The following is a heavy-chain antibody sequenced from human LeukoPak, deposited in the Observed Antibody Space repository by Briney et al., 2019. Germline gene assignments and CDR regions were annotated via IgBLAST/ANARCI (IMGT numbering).Heavy chain of an antibody. Sequence: PGRSLRLSCTASGFTFASCAMSWVRQAPGKWLELVSTIGGSGVNTYYADSVKGRFTISRDNSKNTLFLQVSSLRAEDTAVYYCAKAPFNEGRIFDYWGQGTLVTVSS. CDR1: GFTFASCA. CDR2: IGGSGVNT. J-gene: IGHJ4*02. CDR3: AKAPFNEGRIFDY. D-gene: IGHD1-1*01. V-gene: IGHV3-23*01.